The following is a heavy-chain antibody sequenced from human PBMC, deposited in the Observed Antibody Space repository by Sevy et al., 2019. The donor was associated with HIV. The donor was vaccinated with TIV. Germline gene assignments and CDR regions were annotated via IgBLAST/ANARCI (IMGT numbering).Heavy chain of an antibody. Sequence: GGSLRLSCAASGFSFSSYGMHWVRQAPGKGLEWMSYIQYDGSNKDYADSVKGRFTISRDNSKNPLYLQMNGLRVEGTAVFCCVKEGGGGGGDHWGQGTLVTVSS. CDR3: VKEGGGGGGDH. CDR2: IQYDGSNK. D-gene: IGHD3-16*01. J-gene: IGHJ4*02. CDR1: GFSFSSYG. V-gene: IGHV3-30*02.